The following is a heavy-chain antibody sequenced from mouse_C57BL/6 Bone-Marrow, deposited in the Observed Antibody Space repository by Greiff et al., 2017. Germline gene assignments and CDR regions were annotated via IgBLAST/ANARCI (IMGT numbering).Heavy chain of an antibody. Sequence: EVKVVESGGGLVKPGGSLKLSCAASGFTFSDYGMHWVRQAPEKGLEWVAYISSGSSTIYYADTVKGRFTISRDNAKNTLFLQMTSLRSEDTAMXYCARQDYPCAMDYWGQGTSVTVSS. V-gene: IGHV5-17*01. CDR3: ARQDYPCAMDY. D-gene: IGHD5-5*01. J-gene: IGHJ4*01. CDR2: ISSGSSTI. CDR1: GFTFSDYG.